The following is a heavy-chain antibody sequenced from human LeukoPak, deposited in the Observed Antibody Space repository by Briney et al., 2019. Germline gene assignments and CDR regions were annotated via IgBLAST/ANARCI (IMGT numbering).Heavy chain of an antibody. CDR2: ISSSGSAI. CDR1: GFTFSSYE. CDR3: AELGITMIGGV. Sequence: GGSLRLSCAASGFTFSSYEMNWVRQAPGKGLEWVSYISSSGSAIYYADSVKGRFTISRDNAKNSLYLQMNSLRAEDTAVYYCAELGITMIGGVWGKGTTVTISS. D-gene: IGHD3-10*02. V-gene: IGHV3-48*03. J-gene: IGHJ6*04.